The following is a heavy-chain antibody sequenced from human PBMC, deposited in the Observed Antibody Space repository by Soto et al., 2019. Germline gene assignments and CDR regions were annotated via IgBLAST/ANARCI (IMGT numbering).Heavy chain of an antibody. Sequence: GSLRLSWAAPGFTFNSYAMSWGRQAPGKGLEWVSAISGSGDTSYYADSVKGRFTISRDNSKNTLYLQMNSLRAEDTALYYCAQLSGYGLAGYYMDVWVKGTTVTVS. CDR2: ISGSGDTS. J-gene: IGHJ6*03. CDR3: AQLSGYGLAGYYMDV. CDR1: GFTFNSYA. D-gene: IGHD5-12*01. V-gene: IGHV3-23*01.